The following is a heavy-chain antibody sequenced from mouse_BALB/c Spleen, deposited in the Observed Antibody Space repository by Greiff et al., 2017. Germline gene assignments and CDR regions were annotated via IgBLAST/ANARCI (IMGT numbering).Heavy chain of an antibody. CDR2: ISYSGST. V-gene: IGHV3-2*02. Sequence: EVHLVESGPGLVKPSQSLSLTCTVTGYSITSDYAWNWIRQFPGNKLEWMGYISYSGSTSYNPSLKSRISITRDTSKNQFFLQLNSVTTEDTATYYCARWMVYDYAYFDYWGQGTTLTVSS. D-gene: IGHD2-4*01. CDR1: GYSITSDYA. J-gene: IGHJ2*01. CDR3: ARWMVYDYAYFDY.